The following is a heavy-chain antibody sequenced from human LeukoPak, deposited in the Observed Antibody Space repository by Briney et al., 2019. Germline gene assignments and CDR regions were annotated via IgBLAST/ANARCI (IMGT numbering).Heavy chain of an antibody. CDR2: ISGSGTTM. CDR1: GFTFSSYA. D-gene: IGHD1-14*01. CDR3: VTNPRDPTVYA. V-gene: IGHV3-48*01. J-gene: IGHJ5*02. Sequence: GGSLRLSCAASGFTFSSYAMSWVRQTPGKGLEWVSYISGSGTTMYYADSVKGRFTISRDNAKNSLYLQMNSLRAEDTAVYYCVTNPRDPTVYAWGQGTLVTVSS.